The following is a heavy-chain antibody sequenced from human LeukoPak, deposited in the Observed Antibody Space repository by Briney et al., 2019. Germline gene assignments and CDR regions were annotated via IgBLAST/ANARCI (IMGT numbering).Heavy chain of an antibody. CDR3: AHGAMYQLDY. V-gene: IGHV3-23*01. CDR2: IIGGGGST. CDR1: GFPFSSHG. Sequence: QAGGSLRLSCAASGFPFSSHGMSWVRQAPGKGLEWVSGIIGGGGSTYCADSVKGRFTISGDNSRNTLFLQMNSLRAEATAVYYCAHGAMYQLDYWGQGTLVTVSS. J-gene: IGHJ4*02. D-gene: IGHD2-2*01.